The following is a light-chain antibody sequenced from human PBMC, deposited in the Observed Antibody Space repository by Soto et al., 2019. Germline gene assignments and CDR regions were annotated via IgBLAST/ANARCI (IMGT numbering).Light chain of an antibody. CDR3: AAWDDSLSGHNYV. J-gene: IGLJ1*01. CDR2: SNN. V-gene: IGLV1-47*02. Sequence: QSVLTQPPSASGTPGQRVTISCSGSSSNIGSNYVYWYQQLPGTAPKLLIYSNNQRPSGVPDRFSGSKSGTSASLAISGLRSEDEADYYCAAWDDSLSGHNYVFGTGTNLTVL. CDR1: SSNIGSNY.